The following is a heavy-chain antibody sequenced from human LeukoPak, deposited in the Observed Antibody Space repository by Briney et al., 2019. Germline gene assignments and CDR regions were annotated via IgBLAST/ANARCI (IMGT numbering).Heavy chain of an antibody. CDR2: ISSISSII. J-gene: IGHJ4*02. CDR1: GFTFSTYS. CDR3: TRSRPGTEAGQPNFDY. Sequence: PGGSLRLPCAASGFTFSTYSMSWVRQAPGKGLEWVSYISSISSIIYHADSVKGRFTISRDNARNSLYLQMNSLRAEDTAVYYCTRSRPGTEAGQPNFDYWGQGTLVTVSS. V-gene: IGHV3-48*01. D-gene: IGHD6-13*01.